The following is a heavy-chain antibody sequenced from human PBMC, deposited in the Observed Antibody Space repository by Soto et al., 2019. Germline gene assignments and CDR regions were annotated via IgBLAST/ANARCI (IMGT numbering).Heavy chain of an antibody. CDR3: ASGGITMVRGVITYYYYYGMDV. CDR2: IYYSGST. V-gene: IGHV4-59*08. CDR1: GGSISTYF. Sequence: PSETLSLTCTVSGGSISTYFWSWIRQPPGKGLEWIGYIYYSGSTNYNPSLKSRVTISVDASKNQFSLKLSSVTAADTAVYYCASGGITMVRGVITYYYYYGMDVWGQGTTVTVS. D-gene: IGHD3-10*01. J-gene: IGHJ6*02.